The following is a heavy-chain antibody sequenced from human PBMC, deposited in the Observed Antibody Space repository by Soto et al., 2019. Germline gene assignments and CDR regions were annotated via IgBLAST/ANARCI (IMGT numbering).Heavy chain of an antibody. Sequence: QVQLVQSGSEVKKPGASVNVSCKAFGYTFTSYGFSWVRQVPGQGLEWLGWISAFNGDTQYAQTMKGRLTVTPETSTTSVHMELRRLTPADTAVYYCTREAGWQRMVPYDWGQGTLVTVS. J-gene: IGHJ1*01. CDR1: GYTFTSYG. CDR3: TREAGWQRMVPYD. CDR2: ISAFNGDT. D-gene: IGHD6-25*01. V-gene: IGHV1-18*04.